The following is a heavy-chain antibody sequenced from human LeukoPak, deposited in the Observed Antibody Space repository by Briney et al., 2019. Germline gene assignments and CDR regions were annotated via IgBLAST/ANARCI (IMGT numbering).Heavy chain of an antibody. Sequence: GGSLRLSCAASGFTFSSYSMNWVRQAPGKGLEWVSYISSSSSTIYYADSVKGRFTISRDNAKNSLYPQMNSLRAEDTAVYYCARVLELVIIGWFDPWGQGTLVTVSS. D-gene: IGHD3-9*01. CDR2: ISSSSSTI. CDR3: ARVLELVIIGWFDP. V-gene: IGHV3-48*01. J-gene: IGHJ5*02. CDR1: GFTFSSYS.